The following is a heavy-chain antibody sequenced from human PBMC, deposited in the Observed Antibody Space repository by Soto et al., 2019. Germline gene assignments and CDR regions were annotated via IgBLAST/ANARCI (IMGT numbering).Heavy chain of an antibody. CDR3: ARGGQLRRDFDY. D-gene: IGHD5-18*01. CDR2: SYYSGST. Sequence: QVQLQESGPGLVKPSQTLSLTCTVSGGSISSGGYYWSWIRQHPGKGLEWIGYSYYSGSTYYNPSINGRSTLPVDTSNNLFCLKLSSVTAADTAVYYCARGGQLRRDFDYRGQGTLVTVSS. J-gene: IGHJ4*02. CDR1: GGSISSGGYY. V-gene: IGHV4-31*03.